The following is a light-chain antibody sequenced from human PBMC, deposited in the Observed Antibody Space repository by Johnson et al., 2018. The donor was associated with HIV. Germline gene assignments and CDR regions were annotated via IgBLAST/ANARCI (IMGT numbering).Light chain of an antibody. CDR3: GTWDSSLSAVYV. CDR2: EDN. CDR1: SSNVGNNV. V-gene: IGLV1-51*02. J-gene: IGLJ1*01. Sequence: QAVLTQPPSVSAAPGQKVTISCSGSSSNVGNNVVSWYQQLPGTAPKVLIYEDNKRPSGIPDRFSGSKSGTSATLGITGLQTGDEADYYCGTWDSSLSAVYVFGTGTKVTVL.